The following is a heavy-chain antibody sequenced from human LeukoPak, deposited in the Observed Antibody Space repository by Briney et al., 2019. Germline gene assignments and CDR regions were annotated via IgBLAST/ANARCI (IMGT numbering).Heavy chain of an antibody. CDR1: GFTFSSYA. CDR3: AKKAGYYDSSGYYEFDY. Sequence: GGSLRLSCAAPGFTFSSYAMSWVRQAPGKGLEWVSGISGSGVRTDYADSVKGRFTSSRDNSKNTLYVQMNDLRAEDTAVYYCAKKAGYYDSSGYYEFDYWGQGTLVTVSS. J-gene: IGHJ4*02. D-gene: IGHD3-22*01. CDR2: ISGSGVRT. V-gene: IGHV3-23*01.